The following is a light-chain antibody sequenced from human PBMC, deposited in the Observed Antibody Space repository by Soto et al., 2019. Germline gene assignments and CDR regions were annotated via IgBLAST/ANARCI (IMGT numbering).Light chain of an antibody. Sequence: DIHINKSPSTLSASVRDRVNITCRASQSISNWLAWYQQKPGKAPKLLIYKASTLESGVPSRFSGSGSGTEFTLTISSLQPDDFGTYYCQQYNNYRTFGQGTKVDI. J-gene: IGKJ1*01. CDR1: QSISNW. CDR3: QQYNNYRT. V-gene: IGKV1-5*03. CDR2: KAS.